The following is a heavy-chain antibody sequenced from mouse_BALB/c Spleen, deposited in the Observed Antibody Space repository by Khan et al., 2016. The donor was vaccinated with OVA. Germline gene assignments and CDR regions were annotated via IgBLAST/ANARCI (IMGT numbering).Heavy chain of an antibody. J-gene: IGHJ3*01. CDR2: IFPGTGTT. D-gene: IGHD2-2*01. CDR3: ARGYFGNDEFVY. V-gene: IGHV1S132*01. CDR1: GYTFTSYW. Sequence: QVQLQQSGAELVKPGASVKLSCKTSGYTFTSYWIQWVKQRPGQGLGWIGQIFPGTGTTYYKENFKGKATLTVDTSSSTAYMQLSSLTSEDSAVYVCARGYFGNDEFVYWGQGTLVTVSP.